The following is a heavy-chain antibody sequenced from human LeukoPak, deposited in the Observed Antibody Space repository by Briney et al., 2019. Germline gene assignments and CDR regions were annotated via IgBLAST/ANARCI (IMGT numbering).Heavy chain of an antibody. CDR1: GFTFTTYG. J-gene: IGHJ4*02. CDR3: ASRGGSSGWDFDY. CDR2: ISGSGGST. V-gene: IGHV3-23*01. D-gene: IGHD6-19*01. Sequence: GGTLRLSCSASGFTFTTYGMNWVRQAPGKGLEWVSAISGSGGSTYYADSVKGRFTISRDNSKNTLYLQMNSLRAEDTAVYYCASRGGSSGWDFDYWGQGTLVTVSS.